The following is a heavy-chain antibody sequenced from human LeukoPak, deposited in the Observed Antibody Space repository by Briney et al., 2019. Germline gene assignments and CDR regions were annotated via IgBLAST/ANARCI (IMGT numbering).Heavy chain of an antibody. Sequence: ASVKVSCTASGYTFTSYYMHWVRQAPGQGLEWMGIINPSGGSTSYAQKFQGRVTMTRDMSTSTVYMELSSLRSEDTAVYYWASQWFPDAFDIWGQGTMVTVSS. V-gene: IGHV1-46*01. J-gene: IGHJ3*02. CDR3: ASQWFPDAFDI. CDR1: GYTFTSYY. D-gene: IGHD3-22*01. CDR2: INPSGGST.